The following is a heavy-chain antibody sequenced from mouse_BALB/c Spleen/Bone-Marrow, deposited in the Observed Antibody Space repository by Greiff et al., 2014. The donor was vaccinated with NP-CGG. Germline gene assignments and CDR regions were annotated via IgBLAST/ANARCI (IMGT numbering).Heavy chain of an antibody. D-gene: IGHD1-1*01. CDR3: APYYYGSSSFAY. CDR2: IDPANGNT. Sequence: EVQLQQSGAELVKPGASVKLSCTASGFNIKDTYMHWVKQRPEQGLEWIGRIDPANGNTKYDPKFQGKATITADTSSNTACLQLSSLTSEDTAVYYCAPYYYGSSSFAYWGQGTLVTVSA. J-gene: IGHJ3*01. CDR1: GFNIKDTY. V-gene: IGHV14-3*02.